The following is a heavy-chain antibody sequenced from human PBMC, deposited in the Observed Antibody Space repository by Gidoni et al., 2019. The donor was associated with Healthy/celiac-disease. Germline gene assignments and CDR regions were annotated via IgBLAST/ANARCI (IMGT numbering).Heavy chain of an antibody. V-gene: IGHV1-69*01. J-gene: IGHJ5*02. Sequence: QVQLVQSGAEVKKPGSSVKVSCKASGGTFSRYATSWVRQAPGKGLEWMGGIIPIFGTANYAQKFQGRVTITADESTSTAYMELSSLRSEDTAVYYCARDSGDCSSTSCYAGRFDPWGQGTLVTVSS. CDR1: GGTFSRYA. CDR3: ARDSGDCSSTSCYAGRFDP. CDR2: IIPIFGTA. D-gene: IGHD2-2*01.